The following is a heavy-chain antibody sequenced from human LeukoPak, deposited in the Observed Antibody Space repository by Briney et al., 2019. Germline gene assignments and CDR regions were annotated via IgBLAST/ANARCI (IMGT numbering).Heavy chain of an antibody. J-gene: IGHJ4*02. D-gene: IGHD1-26*01. V-gene: IGHV3-33*01. Sequence: PGGSLRLSCAASGFTFNTFMHWVRQAPGKGLEWVAVIWSGGSDKFYADSVKGRFTISRDNFKNTLYLQMDSLRVEDTAVYYCVREVGRAYYFDYWGQGTPVTVPS. CDR3: VREVGRAYYFDY. CDR1: GFTFNTF. CDR2: IWSGGSDK.